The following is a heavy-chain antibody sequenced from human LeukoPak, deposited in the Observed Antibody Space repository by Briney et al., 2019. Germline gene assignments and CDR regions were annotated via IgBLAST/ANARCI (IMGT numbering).Heavy chain of an antibody. CDR2: IYYSGST. D-gene: IGHD5-18*01. CDR1: VGSIISYY. J-gene: IGHJ4*02. CDR3: ARLYGGDSYGYFDY. Sequence: SETLSLTCTVSVGSIISYYWRWIRQPPGKGLEWIGYIYYSGSTNYNPSPKSRVTISVDTSKNQFSLKLSSVTAADTAVYYCARLYGGDSYGYFDYWGQGTLVTVSS. V-gene: IGHV4-59*08.